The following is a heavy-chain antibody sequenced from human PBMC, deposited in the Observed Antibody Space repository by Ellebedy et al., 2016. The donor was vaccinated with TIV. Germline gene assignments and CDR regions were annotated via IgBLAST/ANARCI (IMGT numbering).Heavy chain of an antibody. CDR3: AKEGGGNGYYYYYYGMDA. CDR1: GFTFSSYA. J-gene: IGHJ6*02. CDR2: ISGSGGST. Sequence: GGSLRLXCAASGFTFSSYAMSWVRQAPGKGLEWVSAISGSGGSTYYADSVKGRFTISRDNSKNTLYLQMNSLRAEDTAVYYCAKEGGGNGYYYYYYGMDAWGQGTTVTVSS. V-gene: IGHV3-23*01. D-gene: IGHD4-23*01.